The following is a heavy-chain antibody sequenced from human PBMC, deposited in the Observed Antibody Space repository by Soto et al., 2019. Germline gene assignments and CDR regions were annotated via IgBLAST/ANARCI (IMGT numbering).Heavy chain of an antibody. J-gene: IGHJ5*02. V-gene: IGHV1-3*01. CDR2: INAGNGNT. D-gene: IGHD2-8*01. CDR1: GYTFTSYA. CDR3: ARYCPEFGVSTLIWFDP. Sequence: ASVKVSCKASGYTFTSYAMHWVRQAPGQRLEWMGWINAGNGNTKYSQKFQGRVTITRDTSASTAYMELSSLRSEDTAVYYCARYCPEFGVSTLIWFDPSGQRTLVTVS.